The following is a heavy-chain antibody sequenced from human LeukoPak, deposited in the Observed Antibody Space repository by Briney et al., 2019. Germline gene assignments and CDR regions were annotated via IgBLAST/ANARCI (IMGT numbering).Heavy chain of an antibody. CDR3: AGCFGVVIPYIYYYGMDV. D-gene: IGHD3-3*01. Sequence: SVKVSCKASGGTFSGYAISWVRQAPGQGLEWMGGIIPIFGAANYAQKFQGRVTITADESTSTAYMELSSLRSEDTAVYYCAGCFGVVIPYIYYYGMDVWGQGTTVTVSS. CDR1: GGTFSGYA. J-gene: IGHJ6*02. CDR2: IIPIFGAA. V-gene: IGHV1-69*01.